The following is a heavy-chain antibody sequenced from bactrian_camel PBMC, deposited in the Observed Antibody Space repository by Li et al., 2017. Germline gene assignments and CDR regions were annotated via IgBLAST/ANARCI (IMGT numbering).Heavy chain of an antibody. CDR1: GHLYSRYC. CDR2: IGPGGDKT. D-gene: IGHD2*01. CDR3: AADGAFGGRCGTGRRDFGY. Sequence: VQLVESGGGLVQPGGSLRLSSVLSGHLYSRYCMGWFRQTTEKEREVVAVIGPGGDKTYYADSVKGRFTISQSNDGKTMYLQMNSLKPEDTALYYCAADGAFGGRCGTGRRDFGYWGQGTQVTVS. J-gene: IGHJ6*01. V-gene: IGHV3-3*01.